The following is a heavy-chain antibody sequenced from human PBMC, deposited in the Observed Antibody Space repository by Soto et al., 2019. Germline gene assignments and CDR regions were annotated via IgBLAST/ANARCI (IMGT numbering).Heavy chain of an antibody. J-gene: IGHJ1*01. CDR2: IYYSGST. D-gene: IGHD4-17*01. Sequence: SETLSLTCAVSGGSISSGGYSWSWIRQPPGKGLEWIGYIYYSGSTYYNPSLKSRVTISVDTSKNQFSLKLSSVTAADTAVYYCARHQSKDYDGNTKYFQHWGQGTLVTVSS. CDR3: ARHQSKDYDGNTKYFQH. V-gene: IGHV4-30-2*03. CDR1: GGSISSGGYS.